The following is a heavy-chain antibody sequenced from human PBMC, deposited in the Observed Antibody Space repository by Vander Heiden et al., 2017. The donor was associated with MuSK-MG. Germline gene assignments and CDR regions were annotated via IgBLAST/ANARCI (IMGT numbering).Heavy chain of an antibody. CDR3: ASGTWRYLDY. V-gene: IGHV4-59*01. D-gene: IGHD3-9*01. CDR2: INYSGTA. CDR1: GGSISTYY. J-gene: IGHJ4*02. Sequence: QVQLQESGPGLVKPSETLSLTCTVSGGSISTYYWNWIRQPPGKKLEWIGYINYSGTANYNPSLKSRVTISLDTSKNQFSLKVSSVTAADTAVYYCASGTWRYLDYWGQGALVTVSS.